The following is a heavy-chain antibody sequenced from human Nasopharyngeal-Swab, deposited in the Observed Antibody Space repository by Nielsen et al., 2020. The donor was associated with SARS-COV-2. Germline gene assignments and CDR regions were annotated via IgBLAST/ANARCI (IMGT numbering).Heavy chain of an antibody. V-gene: IGHV4-30-2*01. CDR3: ARVGVGYSSGWYVYYGMDV. Sequence: SKTLSLTCAVSDGSISSGGYSWSWIRQPPGKGLEWIGYIYHSGSTYYNPSLKSRVTISVDRSKNQFSLKLSSVTAADTAVYYCARVGVGYSSGWYVYYGMDVWGQGTTVIVSS. J-gene: IGHJ6*02. CDR1: DGSISSGGYS. D-gene: IGHD6-19*01. CDR2: IYHSGST.